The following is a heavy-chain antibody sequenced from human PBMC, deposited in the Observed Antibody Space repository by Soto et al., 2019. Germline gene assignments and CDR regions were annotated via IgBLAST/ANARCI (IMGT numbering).Heavy chain of an antibody. D-gene: IGHD2-2*01. Sequence: QVQLVQSGAEVKKPGASVKVSCKGSGYTFINYAIHWVRQAPGQRLEWMGWIDAGNGNTKYSQKFQGRINITRDTSASTAYIELNRLRSEDTAVYYCARARVLPADFDSWGQGSLVTVSS. CDR1: GYTFINYA. V-gene: IGHV1-3*01. J-gene: IGHJ4*02. CDR3: ARARVLPADFDS. CDR2: IDAGNGNT.